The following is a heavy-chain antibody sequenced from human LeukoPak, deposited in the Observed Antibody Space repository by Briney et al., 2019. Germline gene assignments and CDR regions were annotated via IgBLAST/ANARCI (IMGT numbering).Heavy chain of an antibody. D-gene: IGHD7-27*01. CDR2: TYYNSKRNH. J-gene: IGHJ2*01. Sequence: SQTLSLTCAISGDSVSSGSDAWNWIRQSPSRGLEWLGRTYYNSKRNHDYALSVRSRITINPDTSKNQFSLQLSSATPEDTAVYYCVRVVWAGKRFDLWGRGTLVTVSS. CDR1: GDSVSSGSDA. V-gene: IGHV6-1*01. CDR3: VRVVWAGKRFDL.